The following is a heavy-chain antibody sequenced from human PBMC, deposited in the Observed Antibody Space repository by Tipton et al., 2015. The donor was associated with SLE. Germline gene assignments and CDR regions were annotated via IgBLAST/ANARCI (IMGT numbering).Heavy chain of an antibody. J-gene: IGHJ4*02. CDR3: VRLRSKVLIDY. CDR1: GGSVSSGSYY. V-gene: IGHV4-39*07. CDR2: IYYSGST. D-gene: IGHD2-8*01. Sequence: ILSLTCTVSGGSVSSGSYYWAWIRQPPGKGPEWIGTIYYSGSTYYYPSLKSRITISVDTSKNQFSLEVRSVTAADTAVYYCVRLRSKVLIDYWGQGTLVTVSS.